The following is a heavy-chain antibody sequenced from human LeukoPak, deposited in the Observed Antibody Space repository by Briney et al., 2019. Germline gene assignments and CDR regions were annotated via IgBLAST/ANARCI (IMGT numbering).Heavy chain of an antibody. CDR3: AREEGYDFWSGYLRNYFDY. V-gene: IGHV1-69*05. D-gene: IGHD3-3*01. CDR1: GGTFSSYA. CDR2: IIPIFGTA. Sequence: SVKVSCKASGGTFSSYAISWVRQAPGQGLEWMGRIIPIFGTASYAQKFQGRVTITTDESTSTAYMELSSLRSEDTAVYYCAREEGYDFWSGYLRNYFDYWGQGTLVTVSS. J-gene: IGHJ4*02.